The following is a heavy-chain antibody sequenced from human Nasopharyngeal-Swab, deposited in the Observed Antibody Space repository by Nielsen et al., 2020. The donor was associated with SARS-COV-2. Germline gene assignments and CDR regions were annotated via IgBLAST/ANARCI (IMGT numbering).Heavy chain of an antibody. CDR2: ISGSAGST. Sequence: GVLKISCAASGFTFSSYAMSWVRQAPGKGLEWVSGISGSAGSTYYADSVKGRFTISRDNSKNTLFLQMNSLRAEDTAVYYCARDPKYYYYYGMDVWGQGTTVTVSS. CDR1: GFTFSSYA. V-gene: IGHV3-23*01. CDR3: ARDPKYYYYYGMDV. J-gene: IGHJ6*02.